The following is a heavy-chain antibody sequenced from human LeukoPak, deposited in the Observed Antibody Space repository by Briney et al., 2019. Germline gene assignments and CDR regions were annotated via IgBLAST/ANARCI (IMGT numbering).Heavy chain of an antibody. CDR2: IKQDGSEK. CDR1: GFTFSSHW. CDR3: ARYPPYCTSTSCYGHDAFDI. J-gene: IGHJ3*02. D-gene: IGHD2-2*01. Sequence: GGSLRLSCAASGFTFSSHWMSWVRQAPGKGLEWVANIKQDGSEKYYVDSVKGRFTISRDNAKNSLYLQMSSLRADDTAVYYCARYPPYCTSTSCYGHDAFDIWGQGTMVTVSS. V-gene: IGHV3-7*01.